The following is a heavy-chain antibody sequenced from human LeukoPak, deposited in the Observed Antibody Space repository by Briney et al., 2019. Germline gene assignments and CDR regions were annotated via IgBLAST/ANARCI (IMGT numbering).Heavy chain of an antibody. J-gene: IGHJ4*02. V-gene: IGHV3-23*01. D-gene: IGHD1-26*01. CDR2: IRGSGGST. CDR1: GFTFSSYA. CDR3: ARERISGSYSQFDY. Sequence: GGSLRLSCAASGFTFSSYAMSWVRQAPGKGLEWVSAIRGSGGSTNYGDSVKGRFTISRDNSKNTLYLQMNSLRAEDTAVYYCARERISGSYSQFDYWGQGTLVTVSS.